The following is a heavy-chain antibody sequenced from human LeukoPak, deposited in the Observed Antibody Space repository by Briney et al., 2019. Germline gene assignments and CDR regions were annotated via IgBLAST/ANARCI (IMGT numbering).Heavy chain of an antibody. CDR3: ARQGPMVRGVSDYYYYGMDV. D-gene: IGHD3-10*01. Sequence: PGRSLRLSCAASGFTFSSYGMHWVRQAPGKGLEWVAVISYDGSNKYYADSVKGRFTISRDNSKNTLYLQMNSLRAEDTAVYYCARQGPMVRGVSDYYYYGMDVWGQGTTVTVSS. J-gene: IGHJ6*02. CDR1: GFTFSSYG. CDR2: ISYDGSNK. V-gene: IGHV3-30*03.